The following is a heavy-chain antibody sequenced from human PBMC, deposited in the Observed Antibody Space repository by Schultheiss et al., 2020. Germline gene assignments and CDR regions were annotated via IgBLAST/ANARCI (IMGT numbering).Heavy chain of an antibody. CDR1: GFTFSSYS. Sequence: GESLKISCAASGFTFSSYSMNWVRQAPGKGLEWVSSISSSSSYIYYADSVKGRFTISRDNAKNSLYLQMNSLRAEDTAVYYCARDRASYSSSWYGDYYYYGMDVWGKGTTVTGYS. CDR2: ISSSSSYI. D-gene: IGHD6-13*01. CDR3: ARDRASYSSSWYGDYYYYGMDV. J-gene: IGHJ6*04. V-gene: IGHV3-21*01.